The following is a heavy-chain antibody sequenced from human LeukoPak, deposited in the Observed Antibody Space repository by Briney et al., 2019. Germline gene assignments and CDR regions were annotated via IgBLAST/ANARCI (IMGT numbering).Heavy chain of an antibody. Sequence: GASVKVSCKASGGTFSSYAISRVRQAPGQGLEWMGGIIPIFGTANYAQKFQGRVTITADKSTSTAYMELSSLRSEDTAVYYCARQTYCSGGSCYSGYYYYYMDVWGKGTAVTVSS. CDR1: GGTFSSYA. V-gene: IGHV1-69*06. J-gene: IGHJ6*03. CDR2: IIPIFGTA. D-gene: IGHD2-15*01. CDR3: ARQTYCSGGSCYSGYYYYYMDV.